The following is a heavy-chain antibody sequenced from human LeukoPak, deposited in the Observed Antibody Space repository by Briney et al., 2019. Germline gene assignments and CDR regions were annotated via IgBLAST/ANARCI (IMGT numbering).Heavy chain of an antibody. J-gene: IGHJ4*02. CDR3: ASSASGYSPFDY. V-gene: IGHV4-61*02. D-gene: IGHD3-22*01. CDR2: IYTSGST. CDR1: GGSISSSSYY. Sequence: SETLSLTCTVSGGSISSSSYYWGWIRQPAGKGLEWIGRIYTSGSTNYNPSLKSRVTMSVDTSKNQFSLKLSSVTAADTAVYYCASSASGYSPFDYWGQGTLVTVSS.